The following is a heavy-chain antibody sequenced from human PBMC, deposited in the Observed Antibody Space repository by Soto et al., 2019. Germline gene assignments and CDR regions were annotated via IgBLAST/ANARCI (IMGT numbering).Heavy chain of an antibody. CDR3: ARGMVRLWLSIDY. V-gene: IGHV3-30-3*01. D-gene: IGHD5-18*01. CDR2: ISFDGSNK. Sequence: QVQLVESGGGVVQPGRSLRLSCAASGFTFNTYPMHWVRQAPGKGLEWVAVISFDGSNKFYADSVKGRFTISRDNSKNTLYMQMNSLRAEDTAVYHCARGMVRLWLSIDYWGQGTLVTVSS. J-gene: IGHJ4*02. CDR1: GFTFNTYP.